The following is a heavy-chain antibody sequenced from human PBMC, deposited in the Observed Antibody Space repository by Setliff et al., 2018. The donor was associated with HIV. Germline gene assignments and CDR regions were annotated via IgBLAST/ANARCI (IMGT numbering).Heavy chain of an antibody. V-gene: IGHV1-24*01. Sequence: GASVKVSCKVSGYTLTELTMHWVRQAPGKGLEWMGRLDPEDGDTLYAQRFQGRVTMTEDSSTDTAYMELGSLTSDDTAVYYCATAKEHWLTEGGFDFWGQGTLVTVSS. CDR1: GYTLTELT. CDR3: ATAKEHWLTEGGFDF. D-gene: IGHD6-19*01. CDR2: LDPEDGDT. J-gene: IGHJ4*02.